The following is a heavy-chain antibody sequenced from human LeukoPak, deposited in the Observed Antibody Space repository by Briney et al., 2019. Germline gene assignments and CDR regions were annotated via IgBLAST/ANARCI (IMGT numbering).Heavy chain of an antibody. V-gene: IGHV4-61*02. Sequence: PSETLPLTCTVSGGSISSTSYYWSWIRQPAGKGLEWIGRIYSSGNTNYNPSLKSRVTISIDTSKNQFSLKLSSVTAADTAVYYCARSKRYSGWYGYIDYWGQGTLVTVSS. CDR2: IYSSGNT. CDR1: GGSISSTSYY. D-gene: IGHD6-19*01. J-gene: IGHJ4*02. CDR3: ARSKRYSGWYGYIDY.